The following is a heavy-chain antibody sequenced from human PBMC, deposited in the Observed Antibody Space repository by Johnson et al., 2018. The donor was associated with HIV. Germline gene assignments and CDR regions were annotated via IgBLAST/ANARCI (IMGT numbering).Heavy chain of an antibody. CDR3: TTDVAWSYAFDI. Sequence: QVQLVESGGGVVQPGRSLRLSCAASGFTFSNYAIHWVRQAPGKGLEWVAIISYDGSNKYYADSVKGRFTISRDNSKNTLYLQMNSLKTEDTAVYYCTTDVAWSYAFDIWGQGTMVTVSS. CDR2: ISYDGSNK. J-gene: IGHJ3*02. V-gene: IGHV3-30*04. D-gene: IGHD2-8*01. CDR1: GFTFSNYA.